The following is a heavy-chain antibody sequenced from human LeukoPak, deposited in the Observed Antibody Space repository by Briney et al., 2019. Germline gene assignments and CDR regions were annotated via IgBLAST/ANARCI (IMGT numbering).Heavy chain of an antibody. CDR3: ARLSEYYDSSGYIN. V-gene: IGHV4-4*07. Sequence: SETLSLTCTVSGGSISSYYWSWIRQPAGKGLEWIGRIYTSGSTNYNPSLKSRVTMSADTSKNQFSLKLSSVTAADTAVYYCARLSEYYDSSGYINWGQGTLVTVSS. D-gene: IGHD3-22*01. CDR2: IYTSGST. CDR1: GGSISSYY. J-gene: IGHJ4*02.